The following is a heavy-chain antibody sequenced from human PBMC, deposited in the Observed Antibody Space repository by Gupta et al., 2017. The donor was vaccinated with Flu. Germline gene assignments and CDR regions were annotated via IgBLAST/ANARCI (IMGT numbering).Heavy chain of an antibody. Sequence: QLQLQESGPGLVKPSETLSLTCAVSGGSVPRGSYYWGWIRQPPGKALEWIGSMYYSGTTYYSPSLKSRVTISIDTSKNDFSLKLSSVTAADTASYYCATTSGYVYGSAFDIWGHGTMVTVSS. J-gene: IGHJ3*02. CDR3: ATTSGYVYGSAFDI. D-gene: IGHD3-10*01. CDR1: GGSVPRGSYY. V-gene: IGHV4-39*02. CDR2: MYYSGTT.